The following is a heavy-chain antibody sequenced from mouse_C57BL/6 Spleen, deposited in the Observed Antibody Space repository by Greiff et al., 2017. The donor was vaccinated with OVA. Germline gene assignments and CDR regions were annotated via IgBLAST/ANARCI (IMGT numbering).Heavy chain of an antibody. CDR1: GYTFTSYW. J-gene: IGHJ4*01. D-gene: IGHD3-2*02. V-gene: IGHV1-64*01. Sequence: QVQLKQPGAELVKPGASVKLSCKASGYTFTSYWMHWVKQRPGQGLEWIGMIHPNSGSTNYNEKFKSKATLTVDKSSSTAYMQLSSLTSEDSAVYDCARWVSLLRAMDYWGQGTSVTVSS. CDR3: ARWVSLLRAMDY. CDR2: IHPNSGST.